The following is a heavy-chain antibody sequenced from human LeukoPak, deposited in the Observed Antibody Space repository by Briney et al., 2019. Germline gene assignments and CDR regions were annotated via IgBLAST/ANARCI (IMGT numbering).Heavy chain of an antibody. V-gene: IGHV3-23*01. CDR1: GFTFSSYA. D-gene: IGHD2-2*01. CDR2: ISVSGGST. CDR3: AKDGDIVVVPAARVYDAFDI. Sequence: PGGSLRLSCAASGFTFSSYAMSWVRQAPGKGLEWVSAISVSGGSTYYADSVKGRLTISRDNSKNTLYLQMNSLRAEDTAVYYCAKDGDIVVVPAARVYDAFDIWGQGTMVTVSS. J-gene: IGHJ3*02.